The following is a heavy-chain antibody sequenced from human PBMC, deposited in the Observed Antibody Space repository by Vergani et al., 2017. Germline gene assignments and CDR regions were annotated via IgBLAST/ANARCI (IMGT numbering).Heavy chain of an antibody. J-gene: IGHJ4*02. Sequence: QVQLQESGPGLVKPSETLSLTCTVSGGSISSYYWSWIRQPPGKGLEWIGYIYYSGSTNYNPSLKSRVTISVDTSKNQFSLKLSSVTAADTAVYYCARGILTGYSRPYYFDYWGQGTLVTVSS. CDR2: IYYSGST. V-gene: IGHV4-59*01. D-gene: IGHD3-9*01. CDR1: GGSISSYY. CDR3: ARGILTGYSRPYYFDY.